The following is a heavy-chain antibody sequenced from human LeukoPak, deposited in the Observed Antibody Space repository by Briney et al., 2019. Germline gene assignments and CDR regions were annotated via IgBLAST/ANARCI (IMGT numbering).Heavy chain of an antibody. J-gene: IGHJ4*02. V-gene: IGHV5-51*01. CDR1: GYSFTSYW. Sequence: GESLKISRKGSGYSFTSYWIGWVPQMPGKGLGWMGIIYPGDSDTRYSPSFQGQVTISADKSISTAYLQWSSLKASDTAMYYCASPLLYCSSTSCPQGYWGQGTLVTVSS. CDR3: ASPLLYCSSTSCPQGY. D-gene: IGHD2-2*01. CDR2: IYPGDSDT.